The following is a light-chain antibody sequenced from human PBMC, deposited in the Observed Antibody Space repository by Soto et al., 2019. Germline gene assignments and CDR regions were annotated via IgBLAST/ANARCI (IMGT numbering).Light chain of an antibody. CDR2: QAS. Sequence: DIQMTQSPSTLSASVGDRVTITCRASQSISTWLAWYQHRPGKAPKLLIYQASSLEGGVPSRFSGSGSGTEFTLTISSLQPDDLATYYCQQYITYSRTFGQGTKVETK. V-gene: IGKV1-5*03. CDR3: QQYITYSRT. J-gene: IGKJ2*02. CDR1: QSISTW.